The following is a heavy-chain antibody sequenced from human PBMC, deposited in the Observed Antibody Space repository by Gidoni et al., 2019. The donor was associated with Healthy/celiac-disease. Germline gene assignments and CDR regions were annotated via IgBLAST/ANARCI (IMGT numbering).Heavy chain of an antibody. J-gene: IGHJ4*02. CDR3: ARDGRAKLYYYDSSGYYSVGEGAFDY. CDR1: GYTFTGYY. D-gene: IGHD3-22*01. Sequence: QVQPVQSGAEVKKPGASVKVSCKASGYTFTGYYMHWVRQAPGQGLEWMGWINPNSGGTNYAQKFQGWVTMTRDTSISTAYMELSRLRSDDTAVYYCARDGRAKLYYYDSSGYYSVGEGAFDYWGQGTLVTVSS. CDR2: INPNSGGT. V-gene: IGHV1-2*04.